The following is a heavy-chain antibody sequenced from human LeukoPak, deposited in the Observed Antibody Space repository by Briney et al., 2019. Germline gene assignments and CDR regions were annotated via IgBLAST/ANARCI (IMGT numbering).Heavy chain of an antibody. CDR2: IIPIFGTA. CDR3: ASRGYCGGDCWRNWFDP. CDR1: GYTFSSYA. D-gene: IGHD2-21*02. V-gene: IGHV1-69*13. J-gene: IGHJ5*02. Sequence: SVKVSCKASGYTFSSYAISWVRQAPGQGLEWMGGIIPIFGTANYAQKFQGRVTITADESTSTAYMELSSLRSEDTAVYYCASRGYCGGDCWRNWFDPWGQGTLVTVSS.